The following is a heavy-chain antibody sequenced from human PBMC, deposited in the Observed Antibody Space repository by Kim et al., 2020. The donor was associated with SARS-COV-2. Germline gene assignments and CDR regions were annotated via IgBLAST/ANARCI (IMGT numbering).Heavy chain of an antibody. Sequence: SVKVSCKASGGTFSSYTISWVRQAPGQGLEWMGRIIPILGIANYAQKFQGRVTITADKSTSTAYMELSSLRSEDTAVYYCAREGSGYDYLGIDYWGQGTLVTVSS. V-gene: IGHV1-69*04. CDR1: GGTFSSYT. D-gene: IGHD5-12*01. CDR2: IIPILGIA. J-gene: IGHJ4*02. CDR3: AREGSGYDYLGIDY.